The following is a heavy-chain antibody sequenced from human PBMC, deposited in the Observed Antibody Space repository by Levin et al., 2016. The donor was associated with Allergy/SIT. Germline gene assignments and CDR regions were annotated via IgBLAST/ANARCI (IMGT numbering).Heavy chain of an antibody. Sequence: SETLSLTCNVTGASVSSRDCYWGWIRQSPGQGLEWIGYIYYSGTTDYNPSLKSRLTMSVDTSKNQFSLKLSCATPADTAVYYCVREGLASRWPGGYFDYWGQGALVTVSS. V-gene: IGHV4-61*08. J-gene: IGHJ4*02. D-gene: IGHD6-13*01. CDR1: GASVSSRDCY. CDR3: VREGLASRWPGGYFDY. CDR2: IYYSGTT.